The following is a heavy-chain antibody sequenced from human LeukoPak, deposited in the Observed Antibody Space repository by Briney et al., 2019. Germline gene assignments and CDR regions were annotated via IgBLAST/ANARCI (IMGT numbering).Heavy chain of an antibody. J-gene: IGHJ4*02. V-gene: IGHV3-30-3*02. Sequence: GVSLRLSCAASGFTFSSYAMHWVRQAPGKGLEWVAVISYDGSNKYYADSVKGRFTISRDNSKNTLYLQMNSLRAEDTALYYCANEVRPNDYWGQGTLVTVSS. D-gene: IGHD1-1*01. CDR1: GFTFSSYA. CDR3: ANEVRPNDY. CDR2: ISYDGSNK.